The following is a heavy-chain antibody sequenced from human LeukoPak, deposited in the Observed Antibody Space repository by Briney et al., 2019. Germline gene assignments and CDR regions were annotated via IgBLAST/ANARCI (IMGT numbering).Heavy chain of an antibody. J-gene: IGHJ4*02. D-gene: IGHD3-16*01. V-gene: IGHV4-39*01. CDR2: IYYSGST. CDR3: VRGSTLRHYQY. Sequence: SESLSLTCTVSGGSISSSTYYWGWIRRPTGKGLEWIGSIYYSGSTYYNPSLKSRVTVSVDTSKNQFSLNLSSGTAADTAVYYCVRGSTLRHYQYWGQGTLVTVSS. CDR1: GGSISSSTYY.